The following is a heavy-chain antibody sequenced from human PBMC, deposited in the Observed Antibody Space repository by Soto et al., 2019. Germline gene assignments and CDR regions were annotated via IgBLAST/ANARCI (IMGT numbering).Heavy chain of an antibody. CDR1: GYTFTSYG. Sequence: ASVKVSCKASGYTFTSYGISWVRQAPGQGLEWMGWISAYNGNTNYAQKLQGRGTMTTDTSTSTAYMELRSLRSDDQAVYYCVREIYSDYEYDAFDIWGQGTMVTVSS. CDR2: ISAYNGNT. J-gene: IGHJ3*02. CDR3: VREIYSDYEYDAFDI. V-gene: IGHV1-18*01. D-gene: IGHD5-12*01.